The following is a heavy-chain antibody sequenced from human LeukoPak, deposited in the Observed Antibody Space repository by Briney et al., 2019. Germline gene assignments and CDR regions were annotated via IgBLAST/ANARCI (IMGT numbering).Heavy chain of an antibody. J-gene: IGHJ3*02. D-gene: IGHD3-22*01. CDR3: TTDVGIYYDTPAGAFDI. CDR2: IKSKTDGGTT. CDR1: GFTFSNAW. Sequence: GGPLRLSCAASGFTFSNAWMSWVPQAPGKGLEWVGRIKSKTDGGTTDYAAPVKGRFTISRDDSKNTLYLQMNSLKTEDTAVYYCTTDVGIYYDTPAGAFDIWGQGTMVTVSS. V-gene: IGHV3-15*01.